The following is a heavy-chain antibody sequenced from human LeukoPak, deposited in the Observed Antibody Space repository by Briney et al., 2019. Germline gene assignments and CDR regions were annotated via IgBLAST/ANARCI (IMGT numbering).Heavy chain of an antibody. Sequence: GRSLRLSCAASGFTFSSYAMHWVRQAPGKGLEWVAVISYDGSNKYYADSVKGRFTISRDNSKNTLYLQMNSLRAEDTAVYYCARVFGVVIYWGQGTLVTVSS. CDR1: GFTFSSYA. J-gene: IGHJ4*02. CDR2: ISYDGSNK. V-gene: IGHV3-30-3*01. CDR3: ARVFGVVIY. D-gene: IGHD3-3*01.